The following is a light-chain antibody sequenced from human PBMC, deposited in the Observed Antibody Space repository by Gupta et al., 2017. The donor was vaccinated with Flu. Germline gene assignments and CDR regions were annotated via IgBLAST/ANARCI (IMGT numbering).Light chain of an antibody. CDR2: STD. J-gene: IGLJ3*02. Sequence: TVTLTGGLSSGSVSSNQFPDWYQQTPGQPPRTLIYSTDTRSSGVPDRFSGSIRGNKAALTITGAQADDESDYYCVLYMGSGISMFGGGTKLTVL. CDR3: VLYMGSGISM. CDR1: SGSVSSNQF. V-gene: IGLV8-61*01.